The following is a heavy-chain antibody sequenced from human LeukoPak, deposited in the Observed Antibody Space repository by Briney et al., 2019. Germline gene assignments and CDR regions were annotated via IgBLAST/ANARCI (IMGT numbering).Heavy chain of an antibody. CDR2: LYYGVNT. Sequence: SETLSLTCTVSGDSVTTTNFYWGWIRQAPGKGLEWIGNLYYGVNTYYKPSLKSRVTISVDTPLNQFSLILTSVTAADTGVYYCARLRVQQLASSYYMDVWGKGTTVTVSS. CDR1: GDSVTTTNFY. D-gene: IGHD6-13*01. J-gene: IGHJ6*03. CDR3: ARLRVQQLASSYYMDV. V-gene: IGHV4-39*01.